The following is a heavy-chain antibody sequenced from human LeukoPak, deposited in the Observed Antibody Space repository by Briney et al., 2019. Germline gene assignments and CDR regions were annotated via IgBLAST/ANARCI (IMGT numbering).Heavy chain of an antibody. Sequence: GGSLRLSCAASGFTFSSYWMNWARQAPGKGLEWVASINHNGNVNYYVDSVKGRFTISRDNAKNSLYLQMNSLRAEDTAVYYCARDFFDYGDYFDYWGQGTLVTVSS. D-gene: IGHD4-17*01. CDR3: ARDFFDYGDYFDY. CDR1: GFTFSSYW. J-gene: IGHJ4*02. V-gene: IGHV3-7*01. CDR2: INHNGNVN.